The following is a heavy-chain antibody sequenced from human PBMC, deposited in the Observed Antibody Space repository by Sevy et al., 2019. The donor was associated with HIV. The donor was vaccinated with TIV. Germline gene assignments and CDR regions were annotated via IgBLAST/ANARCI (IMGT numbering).Heavy chain of an antibody. V-gene: IGHV1-3*01. Sequence: ASVKVSCKASGYTFTSYAMNWVRQAPGQRLEWMGWINAGNGNTKYSQKFQGRVTITRDTSASTAYMELSSLRSEDTAVYYSARGYSYGSDYYYYYYMDVWGKGTTVTVSS. CDR1: GYTFTSYA. CDR2: INAGNGNT. J-gene: IGHJ6*03. D-gene: IGHD5-18*01. CDR3: ARGYSYGSDYYYYYYMDV.